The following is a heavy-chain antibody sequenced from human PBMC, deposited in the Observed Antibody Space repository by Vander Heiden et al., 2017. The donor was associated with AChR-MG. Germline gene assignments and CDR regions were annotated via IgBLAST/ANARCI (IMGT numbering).Heavy chain of an antibody. J-gene: IGHJ4*02. Sequence: EVQLVESGGGLVQPGGSLRLSCAASGFTSDDSATPWVRQAPGKGLEWVSGTNWKSPRMSYADSGKGRFTISRDTAESSLYLEMSSLKTEDTALYYCVKTRACSAGSCYPFEYWGQGTLVTVSS. CDR1: GFTSDDSA. V-gene: IGHV3-9*02. D-gene: IGHD2-15*01. CDR3: VKTRACSAGSCYPFEY. CDR2: TNWKSPRM.